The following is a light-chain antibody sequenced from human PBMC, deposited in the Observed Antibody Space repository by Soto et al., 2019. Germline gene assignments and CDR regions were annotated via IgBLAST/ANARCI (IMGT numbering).Light chain of an antibody. V-gene: IGKV3D-20*02. CDR2: GAS. CDR3: QQRSNWPSIT. CDR1: ESVLRN. J-gene: IGKJ5*01. Sequence: EIVMTQSPATLSVSPGERATLSCGASESVLRNLAWYQQKPGQSPRLLIYGASSRATDIPDRFSGSGSGTDFTLTISRLEPEDFATYYCQQRSNWPSITFGQGTRLEIK.